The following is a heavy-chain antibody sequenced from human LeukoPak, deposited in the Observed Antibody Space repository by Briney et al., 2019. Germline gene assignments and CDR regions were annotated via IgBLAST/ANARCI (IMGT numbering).Heavy chain of an antibody. CDR2: MNPNSGNT. Sequence: ASVKVSCKASGYTFTSYDINWVRQATGQGLEWMGWMNPNSGNTNYAQKFQGRVTMTRSTSTSTAYLELSSLRSDDTAVYYCARGGWVNDDSGALFGMDVWGQGTTVTVSS. CDR1: GYTFTSYD. CDR3: ARGGWVNDDSGALFGMDV. V-gene: IGHV1-8*01. J-gene: IGHJ6*02. D-gene: IGHD3-10*01.